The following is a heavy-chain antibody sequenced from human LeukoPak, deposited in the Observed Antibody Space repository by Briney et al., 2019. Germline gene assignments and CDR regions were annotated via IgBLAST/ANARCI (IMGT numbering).Heavy chain of an antibody. J-gene: IGHJ4*02. CDR2: IYTSGST. V-gene: IGHV4-4*07. CDR1: GGSISSYY. D-gene: IGHD3-9*01. CDR3: ARSIHFHWTI. Sequence: KPSETLSLTCTVSGGSISSYYWSWIRQPAGKGLEWLGRIYTSGSTNYNPSLKSRVTISVDASKNQFSLKLSSVTAADTAVYYCARSIHFHWTIWGQGTLVTVSS.